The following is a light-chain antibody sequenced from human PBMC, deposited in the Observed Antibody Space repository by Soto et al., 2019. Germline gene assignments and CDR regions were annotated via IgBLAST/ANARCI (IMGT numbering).Light chain of an antibody. CDR2: EVS. Sequence: QSVLTQPASVSGSPGQSITTSCTGTSSDVGGYNYVSWYQQHPGKAPKLMIYEVSNRPSGVSNRFSGSKSGNTASLTISGLQAEDEADYYCSSYTSSSTLWVFGGGTKLTVL. CDR1: SSDVGGYNY. J-gene: IGLJ3*02. V-gene: IGLV2-14*01. CDR3: SSYTSSSTLWV.